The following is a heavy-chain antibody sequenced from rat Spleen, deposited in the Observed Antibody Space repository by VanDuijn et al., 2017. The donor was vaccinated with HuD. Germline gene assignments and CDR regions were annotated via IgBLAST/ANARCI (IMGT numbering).Heavy chain of an antibody. V-gene: IGHV5-29*01. CDR3: TRDTLMGINWFAY. CDR2: ISYDGYIT. Sequence: EVQLVESGGGLVQPGRSMKLSCAASGFTFSNYGMAWVRQAPTKGLEWVAPISYDGYITYYPDSVKGRFTISRDNAKSTLYLQMNSLRSEDTATYYCTRDTLMGINWFAYWGQGTLVTVSS. CDR1: GFTFSNYG. J-gene: IGHJ3*01. D-gene: IGHD1-7*01.